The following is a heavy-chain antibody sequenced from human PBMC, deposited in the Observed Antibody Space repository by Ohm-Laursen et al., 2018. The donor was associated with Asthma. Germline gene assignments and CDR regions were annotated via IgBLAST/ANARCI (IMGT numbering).Heavy chain of an antibody. Sequence: SLRLSCAASGFIFSDYAFHWVRQAPGKGLEWVAVGGSYYYGGLKYYADSVNGRFTVSRDDSKNTLYLQMNSLRPDDTAVYYCARDVMEWYLPAFDYWGQGTLVTVSS. D-gene: IGHD3-3*01. CDR2: GGSYYYGGLK. CDR1: GFIFSDYA. J-gene: IGHJ4*02. V-gene: IGHV3-30-3*01. CDR3: ARDVMEWYLPAFDY.